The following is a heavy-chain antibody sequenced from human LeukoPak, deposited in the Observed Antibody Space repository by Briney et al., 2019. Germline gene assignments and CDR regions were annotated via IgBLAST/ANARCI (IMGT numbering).Heavy chain of an antibody. D-gene: IGHD1-26*01. Sequence: SETLSLTCTVSGGSISSYYWSWIRQPAGQGLEWIGRIYTSGSTNYNPSLKSRVTMSVDTSKNQFSLKLSSVTAADTAVYYCARANIVGATAGFDYWGQGTLVTVSS. CDR1: GGSISSYY. CDR3: ARANIVGATAGFDY. CDR2: IYTSGST. J-gene: IGHJ4*02. V-gene: IGHV4-4*07.